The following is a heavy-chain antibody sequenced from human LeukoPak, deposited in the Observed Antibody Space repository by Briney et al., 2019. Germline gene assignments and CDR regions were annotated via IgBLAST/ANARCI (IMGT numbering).Heavy chain of an antibody. CDR1: GYTFTSYG. Sequence: ASVKVSCKASGYTFTSYGISWVRQAPGQGLEWMGWISAYNGNTNYAQKLQGRVTMTTDTSTSTAYMELRSLRSDDTAVYYCARDAGKVAALRQYYYYYGMDVWGQGTTVTVSS. CDR3: ARDAGKVAALRQYYYYYGMDV. CDR2: ISAYNGNT. D-gene: IGHD2-15*01. V-gene: IGHV1-18*01. J-gene: IGHJ6*02.